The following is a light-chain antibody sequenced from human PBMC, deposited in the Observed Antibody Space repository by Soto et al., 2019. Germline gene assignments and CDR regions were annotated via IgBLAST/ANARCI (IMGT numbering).Light chain of an antibody. V-gene: IGLV1-47*01. CDR2: RNN. J-gene: IGLJ1*01. CDR1: TSNIGSNY. Sequence: QSVLTQPPSASGTPGQGVTISCSGSTSNIGSNYVYWYQQLPGTAPKLLIYRNNQRPSGVPDRFSGSKSGTSASLAISGLRSDDEADYFCATWDDRLNGFYVCGTGTTSPS. CDR3: ATWDDRLNGFYV.